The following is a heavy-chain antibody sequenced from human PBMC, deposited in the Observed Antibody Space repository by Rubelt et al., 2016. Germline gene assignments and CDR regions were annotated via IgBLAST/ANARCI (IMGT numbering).Heavy chain of an antibody. J-gene: IGHJ4*02. V-gene: IGHV4-34*12. CDR3: GRDHWGSIDD. Sequence: QMQLQQWGAGLLKPSEALSLTSVVNGGSFSGYYWSWIRQPPGRGLEWIGYTGSVNLNPSLKSRLIMSVDTSKSKVSLRLTSVTAADTAVYYCGRDHWGSIDDWGPGTLVTVSS. D-gene: IGHD3-16*01. CDR1: GGSFSGYY. CDR2: YTGSV.